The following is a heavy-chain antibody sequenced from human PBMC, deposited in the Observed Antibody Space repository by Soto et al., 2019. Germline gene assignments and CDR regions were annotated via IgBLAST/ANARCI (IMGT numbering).Heavy chain of an antibody. D-gene: IGHD6-13*01. CDR2: IIPILGIT. Sequence: QVQLVQSGAEVKKPGSSVKVSCKASGGTFSSYTINWLRQAPGQGLEWMGRIIPILGITNYAQKFQGRVTITADESTMTVYLELSDVRSEDTAMYYCAFLAGYSSSWYGAFDIWGQGTMVTVSS. V-gene: IGHV1-69*02. CDR1: GGTFSSYT. CDR3: AFLAGYSSSWYGAFDI. J-gene: IGHJ3*02.